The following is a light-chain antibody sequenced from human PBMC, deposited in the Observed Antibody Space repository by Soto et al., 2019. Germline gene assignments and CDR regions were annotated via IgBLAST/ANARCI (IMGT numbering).Light chain of an antibody. Sequence: DIQMTQSPSTLSASVGDRVTITCRASQSISSWLAWYQQKPGKAPKLLIYKASSLESGVPPRFGGSGSGTAFTLPSSSLQPDDFATYYCQQYNSYPTFGQGTKVEIK. CDR1: QSISSW. V-gene: IGKV1-5*03. J-gene: IGKJ1*01. CDR2: KAS. CDR3: QQYNSYPT.